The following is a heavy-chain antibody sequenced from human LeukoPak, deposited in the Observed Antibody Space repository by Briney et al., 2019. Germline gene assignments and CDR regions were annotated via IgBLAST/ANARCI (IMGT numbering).Heavy chain of an antibody. V-gene: IGHV3-7*04. CDR2: IKQDETEK. CDR1: GLNFRSFW. Sequence: PGGSLRLSCAVSGLNFRSFWMSWVRQAPGKGLEWVANIKQDETEKFYVDFVKGRFTISRDNAKNSLYLQMNSLRVEDSAVYYCARGFYFSMTELYYLDLWGRGTLVTVSS. CDR3: ARGFYFSMTELYYLDL. J-gene: IGHJ2*01. D-gene: IGHD2-8*01.